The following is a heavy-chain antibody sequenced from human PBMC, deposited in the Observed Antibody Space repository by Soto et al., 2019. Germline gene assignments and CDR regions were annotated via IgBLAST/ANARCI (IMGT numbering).Heavy chain of an antibody. CDR1: GFTFSSYG. J-gene: IGHJ5*02. V-gene: IGHV3-30*03. D-gene: IGHD4-17*01. CDR2: ISYDGSNK. Sequence: GGSLRLSCAASGFTFSSYGMYWVRQAPGKGLEWVAVISYDGSNKYYADSVKGRFTISRDSAKNSLYLQMNSLRAEDTAVYYCAREADYVNWFDPWGQGTLVTVSS. CDR3: AREADYVNWFDP.